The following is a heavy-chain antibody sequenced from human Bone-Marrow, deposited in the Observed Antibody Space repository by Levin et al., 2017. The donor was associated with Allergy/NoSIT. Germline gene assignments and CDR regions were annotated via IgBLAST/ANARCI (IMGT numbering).Heavy chain of an antibody. D-gene: IGHD2-2*01. CDR2: IGTAADS. J-gene: IGHJ4*02. CDR1: GFTFSSYD. V-gene: IGHV3-13*04. Sequence: PGESLKISCAASGFTFSSYDMHWVRQATGRGLEWVSAIGTAADSYYSGSVKGRFTVPRDNAKNSFYLQMNSLRAGDTAVYYCARVALPRYCTSTSCSDSGYYFDYWGQGTLVTVSS. CDR3: ARVALPRYCTSTSCSDSGYYFDY.